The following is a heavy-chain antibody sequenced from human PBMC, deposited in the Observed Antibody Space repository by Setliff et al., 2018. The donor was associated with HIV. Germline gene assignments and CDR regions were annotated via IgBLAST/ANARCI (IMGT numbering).Heavy chain of an antibody. J-gene: IGHJ6*03. Sequence: SETLSLTCAVYGGSLSGYHWSWIRQSPEKGLEWIGEINHSGSTNYNPSLKSRVTMSVDTSKDQFSLKLSSVTAADTAVYYCARRRPPPSGLYSAYYMDVWGTGTTVTVS. D-gene: IGHD1-26*01. V-gene: IGHV4-34*01. CDR3: ARRRPPPSGLYSAYYMDV. CDR1: GGSLSGYH. CDR2: INHSGST.